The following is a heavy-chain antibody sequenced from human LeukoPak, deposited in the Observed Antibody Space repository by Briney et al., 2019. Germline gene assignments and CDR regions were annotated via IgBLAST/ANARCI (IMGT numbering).Heavy chain of an antibody. CDR1: GFTFSSYA. J-gene: IGHJ4*02. V-gene: IGHV3-23*01. CDR2: ISGSGGST. Sequence: QPGGSLRLSCAASGFTFSSYAMSWVRQAPGKGLEWVSAISGSGGSTYYADSVKGRFTISRDNSKNTLYLQMNSLRAEDTAVYYCARPGPYYDILTGYYDYWGQGTLVTVSS. CDR3: ARPGPYYDILTGYYDY. D-gene: IGHD3-9*01.